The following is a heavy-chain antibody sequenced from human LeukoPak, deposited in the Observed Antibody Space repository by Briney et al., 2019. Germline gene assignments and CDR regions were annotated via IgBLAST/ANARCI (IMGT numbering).Heavy chain of an antibody. CDR1: GGSISSYY. Sequence: SETLSLTCTVSGGSISSYYWSWIRQPAGKGLEWIGRIYTSRSTNYNPSLKSRVTMSVDTSKNQFSLKLSSVTAADTAVYYCARDVSSGWPSYYYYGMDVWGQGTTVTVSS. CDR2: IYTSRST. V-gene: IGHV4-4*07. CDR3: ARDVSSGWPSYYYYGMDV. J-gene: IGHJ6*02. D-gene: IGHD6-19*01.